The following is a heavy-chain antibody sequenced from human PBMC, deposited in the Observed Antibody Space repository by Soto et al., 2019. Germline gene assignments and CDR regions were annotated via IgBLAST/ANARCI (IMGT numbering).Heavy chain of an antibody. Sequence: SETLSLTCTVSGGSISSSSYYWGWIRQPPGKGLEWIGSIYYSGSTYYNPSLKSRVTISVDTSKNQFSLKLSSVTAADTAVYYCARGIWGSYRYGFDYWGQGTLVTVSS. CDR1: GGSISSSSYY. CDR3: ARGIWGSYRYGFDY. V-gene: IGHV4-39*01. D-gene: IGHD3-16*02. J-gene: IGHJ4*02. CDR2: IYYSGST.